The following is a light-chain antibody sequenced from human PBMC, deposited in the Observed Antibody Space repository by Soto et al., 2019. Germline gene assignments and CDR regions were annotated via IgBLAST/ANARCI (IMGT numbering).Light chain of an antibody. V-gene: IGLV1-40*01. CDR3: HSYNTSLGGGV. J-gene: IGLJ3*02. CDR2: GNS. CDR1: SSNIGAGYD. Sequence: QFVLTQAPSESGAPGQRVTISCTGSSSNIGAGYDVHWYQKLPGTAPKLLIQGNSNRPSGVPDRFSGSKSGTSASLAITGLRAGEGAVYSAHSYNTSLGGGVFGGGTKLPVL.